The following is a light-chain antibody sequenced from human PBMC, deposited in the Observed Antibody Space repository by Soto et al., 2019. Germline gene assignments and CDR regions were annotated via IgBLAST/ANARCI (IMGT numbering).Light chain of an antibody. CDR1: QSVTSY. V-gene: IGKV3-11*01. CDR3: QQRSDWPLT. Sequence: EIVLTHSPGTLSLSPWEIATLSCRASQSVTSYLAWYQQKPGQAPRLLIYDVSNRASGIPARFSGSGSETDFTLTISSLEPEDFAVYYCQQRSDWPLTFGQGTRLEIK. CDR2: DVS. J-gene: IGKJ5*01.